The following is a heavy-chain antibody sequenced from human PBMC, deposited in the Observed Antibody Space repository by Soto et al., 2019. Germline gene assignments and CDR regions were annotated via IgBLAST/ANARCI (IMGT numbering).Heavy chain of an antibody. CDR3: ARAAYGHGSDV. V-gene: IGHV3-72*01. CDR2: ITNKIDGYTT. D-gene: IGHD3-16*01. J-gene: IGHJ6*02. CDR1: GFTFSDHY. Sequence: EMQMVESGGGLVQPGGSLRLSCAASGFTFSDHYMDWVRQAPGKGLEWVGRITNKIDGYTTSYAASVEGRFIVSRDDSRNSLFLQMNNPKMEDTAVYFCARAAYGHGSDVWGQGSTVIVSS.